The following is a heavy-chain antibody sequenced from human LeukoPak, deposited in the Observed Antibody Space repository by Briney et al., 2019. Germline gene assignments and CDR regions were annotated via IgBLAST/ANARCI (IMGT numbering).Heavy chain of an antibody. Sequence: GGSLRLSCAASGFTFSSYWMHWVRQAPGKGLVWVSRINSDGSRTSYADSVKGRFTISRDNAKNSLYLQMNSLRAEDTAVYYCARDRGYSYGYGFDPWGQGTLVTVSS. CDR2: INSDGSRT. CDR1: GFTFSSYW. CDR3: ARDRGYSYGYGFDP. V-gene: IGHV3-74*01. J-gene: IGHJ5*02. D-gene: IGHD5-18*01.